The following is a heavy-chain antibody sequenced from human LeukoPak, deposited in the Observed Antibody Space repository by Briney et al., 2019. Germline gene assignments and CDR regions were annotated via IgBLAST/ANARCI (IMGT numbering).Heavy chain of an antibody. J-gene: IGHJ2*01. CDR1: GGFIRTSY. CDR2: IHYSGES. D-gene: IGHD5-18*01. V-gene: IGHV4-59*08. Sequence: PSETLSLTCTVSGGFIRTSYWSWLRQHPGKRLQWIGYIHYSGESKITPSLNSRVTISADTSKNQFFLKLRSVTAADTAMYYCARRGPNSGYVRGWNFDLWGRGSLVSVSS. CDR3: ARRGPNSGYVRGWNFDL.